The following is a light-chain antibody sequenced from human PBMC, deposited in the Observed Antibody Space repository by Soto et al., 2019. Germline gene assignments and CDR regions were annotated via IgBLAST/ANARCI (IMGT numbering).Light chain of an antibody. J-gene: IGKJ4*01. CDR2: DAS. Sequence: LLTQSPATLSLSPVDRVTLSCRASQTVGRFLSWYQHSPGQGPRLLVYDASIRAAGIPARFSASGSGTDFTLTISSLQPEDFATYYCQQLNSYPRELTFGGGTKVDIK. CDR1: QTVGRF. V-gene: IGKV3-11*01. CDR3: QQLNSYPRELT.